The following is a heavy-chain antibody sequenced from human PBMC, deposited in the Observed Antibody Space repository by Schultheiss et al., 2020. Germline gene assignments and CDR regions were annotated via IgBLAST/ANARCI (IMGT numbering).Heavy chain of an antibody. J-gene: IGHJ4*02. V-gene: IGHV3-7*01. D-gene: IGHD4-23*01. CDR2: IKEDGREQ. Sequence: GGSLRLSCAASGFTFSSYAMSWVRQAPGKGLEWVAQIKEDGREQYYVDSVKGRFTISRDNGKNSVSLQMNSLRVEDTAVYYCARIGYGGSFFDYWGQGALVTVSS. CDR3: ARIGYGGSFFDY. CDR1: GFTFSSYA.